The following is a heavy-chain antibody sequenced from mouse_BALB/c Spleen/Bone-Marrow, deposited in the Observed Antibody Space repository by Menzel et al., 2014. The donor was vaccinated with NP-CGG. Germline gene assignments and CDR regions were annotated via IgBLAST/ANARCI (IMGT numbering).Heavy chain of an antibody. CDR2: IDTSDSYT. D-gene: IGHD2-4*01. CDR3: ARGGHDFSLDY. CDR1: GYTFTDNW. J-gene: IGHJ4*01. V-gene: IGHV1-69*01. Sequence: QVQLQQPGAELGMPGASVKMSCKASGYTFTDNWIYWVKQRPGQGLEWIGAIDTSDSYTNYNQKFMGKASLTVDASSGTAYVQVSSLTSDDSAVYYCARGGHDFSLDYWGQGTSVTVSS.